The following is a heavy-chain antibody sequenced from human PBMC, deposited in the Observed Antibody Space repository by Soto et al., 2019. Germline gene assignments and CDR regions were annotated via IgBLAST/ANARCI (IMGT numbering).Heavy chain of an antibody. CDR2: IYYSGST. D-gene: IGHD3-10*01. Sequence: QVQLQESGPGLVKPSETLSLTCTVSGGSISSYYWSWIRQPPGKGLEWIGYIYYSGSTNYTPSLKSRVTISVDTSKNQFSLKLSSVTAADTAVYYWARALTMVRGMDVWGKGTTVTVSS. CDR1: GGSISSYY. CDR3: ARALTMVRGMDV. J-gene: IGHJ6*04. V-gene: IGHV4-59*01.